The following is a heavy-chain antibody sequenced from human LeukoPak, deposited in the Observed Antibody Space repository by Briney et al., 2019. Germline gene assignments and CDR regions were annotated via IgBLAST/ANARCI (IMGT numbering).Heavy chain of an antibody. J-gene: IGHJ5*02. CDR2: INHSGST. D-gene: IGHD4-17*01. Sequence: PSETLSLTCAVYGGSFSGYYWSWIRQPPGKGLEWIGEINHSGSTNYNPSLKSRVTISVDTSKNQFSLKLSSVTAADTAVYYCARDSLSTTVTTYNWFDPWGQGTLVTVSP. CDR3: ARDSLSTTVTTYNWFDP. CDR1: GGSFSGYY. V-gene: IGHV4-34*01.